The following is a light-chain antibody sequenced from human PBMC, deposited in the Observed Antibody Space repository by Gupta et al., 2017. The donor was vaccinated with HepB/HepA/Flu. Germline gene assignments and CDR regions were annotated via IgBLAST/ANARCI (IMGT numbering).Light chain of an antibody. CDR1: NSNSGSNT. Sequence: QPVLTQPPSAPGTPVQRVTFSCSGSNSNSGSNTVNWYQQFPGTASKLLIYSHNQRPSGVPARCSGAKSGTSASLAISGLRSEDEADYYCAAWDDSLNGVVFGGGTKLTVL. CDR2: SHN. CDR3: AAWDDSLNGVV. J-gene: IGLJ2*01. V-gene: IGLV1-44*01.